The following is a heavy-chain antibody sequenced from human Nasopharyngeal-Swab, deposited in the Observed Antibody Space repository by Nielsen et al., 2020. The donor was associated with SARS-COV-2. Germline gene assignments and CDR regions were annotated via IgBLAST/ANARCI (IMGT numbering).Heavy chain of an antibody. V-gene: IGHV3-73*01. Sequence: GESLKISCAASGFVFSGSAIHWVRQASGKGLEWVGRIGDKAHNYATTYGASVQGRFTISRDDSKNTAFLQMDSLKTEDTALYYCTTDFYFDYWGQGTLVTVSS. CDR1: GFVFSGSA. CDR3: TTDFYFDY. CDR2: IGDKAHNYAT. J-gene: IGHJ4*02.